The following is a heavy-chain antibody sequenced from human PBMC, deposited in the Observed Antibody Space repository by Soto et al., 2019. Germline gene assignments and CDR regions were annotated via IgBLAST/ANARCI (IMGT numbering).Heavy chain of an antibody. Sequence: GASVKVSCKASGYTFTSYAMHWVRQAPGQRLEWMGWINAGNGNTKYSQKFQGRVTITRDTSASTAYMELSSLRSEDTAVYYCATDIVARKYYFDYWGQGTLVTVSS. CDR1: GYTFTSYA. CDR3: ATDIVARKYYFDY. J-gene: IGHJ4*02. V-gene: IGHV1-3*01. D-gene: IGHD5-12*01. CDR2: INAGNGNT.